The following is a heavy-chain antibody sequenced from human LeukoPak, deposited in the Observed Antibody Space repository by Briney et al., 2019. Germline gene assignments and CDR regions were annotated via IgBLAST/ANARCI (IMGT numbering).Heavy chain of an antibody. Sequence: SQTLSLTCAISGDSVSSNSAAWNWIRQSPSRGLEWLGRTYYRSKWYNDYAVSVKSRITINPDTSKNQFSLQLNSVIPEDTAVYYCARVPRDIVPRRGYYMDVWGKGTTVTVSS. J-gene: IGHJ6*03. CDR2: TYYRSKWYN. CDR1: GDSVSSNSAA. V-gene: IGHV6-1*01. D-gene: IGHD2-8*01. CDR3: ARVPRDIVPRRGYYMDV.